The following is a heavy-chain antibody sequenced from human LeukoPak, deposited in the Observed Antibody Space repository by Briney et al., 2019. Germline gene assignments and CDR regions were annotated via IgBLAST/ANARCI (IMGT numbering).Heavy chain of an antibody. D-gene: IGHD4-11*01. CDR3: AREGGTVTMYDY. CDR1: GFPFSSYG. J-gene: IGHJ4*02. V-gene: IGHV3-74*01. CDR2: INESGRTT. Sequence: GGSLRLSCAASGFPFSSYGMHWVRQAPGKGLVWVSRINESGRTTTYADSVKGRFTISRDNAKNTVYLQMNSLRAEDTAVYYCAREGGTVTMYDYWGQGTLVTVSS.